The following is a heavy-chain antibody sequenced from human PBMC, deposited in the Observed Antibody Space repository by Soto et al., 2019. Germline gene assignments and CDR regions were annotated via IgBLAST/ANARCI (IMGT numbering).Heavy chain of an antibody. Sequence: PSETLSLTCTVSGGSISSGGYYWSWIRQHPGKGLEWIGYIYYSGSTYYNPSLKSRVTISVDTSKNQFSLKLSSVTAADTAVYYCARDHRVVATNNYYYYGMDVWGQGTTVTVSS. J-gene: IGHJ6*02. CDR1: GGSISSGGYY. CDR2: IYYSGST. V-gene: IGHV4-31*03. D-gene: IGHD5-12*01. CDR3: ARDHRVVATNNYYYYGMDV.